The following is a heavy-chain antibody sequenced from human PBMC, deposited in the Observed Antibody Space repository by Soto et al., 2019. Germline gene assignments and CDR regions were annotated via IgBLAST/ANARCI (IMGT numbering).Heavy chain of an antibody. D-gene: IGHD2-21*02. V-gene: IGHV1-69*12. CDR3: ARGHEFGGNSDDYDI. CDR2: IIPFFATS. Sequence: QVQLVQSGAEVKKPGSSVKVSCKASGGNFRSESINWVRQAPGQGLEWMGGIIPFFATSDYAQKFQGRITITADESTTTAYMELSRLRAQDTAVYYCARGHEFGGNSDDYDIWGQGTMFPVSS. J-gene: IGHJ3*02. CDR1: GGNFRSES.